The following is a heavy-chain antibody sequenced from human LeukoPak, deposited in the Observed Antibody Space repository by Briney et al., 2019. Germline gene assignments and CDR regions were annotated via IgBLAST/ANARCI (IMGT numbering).Heavy chain of an antibody. J-gene: IGHJ4*02. V-gene: IGHV3-30-3*01. Sequence: GGSLRLSCAASGFTFSSYTIHWVRQPPGKGLEWVAVISFDGSNKYYADPVKGRFTISRDNSKNTLYLQMNSLRAEDTAVYYCAREGPAAADIDYWGQGTLVTVSS. CDR1: GFTFSSYT. CDR3: AREGPAAADIDY. CDR2: ISFDGSNK. D-gene: IGHD6-13*01.